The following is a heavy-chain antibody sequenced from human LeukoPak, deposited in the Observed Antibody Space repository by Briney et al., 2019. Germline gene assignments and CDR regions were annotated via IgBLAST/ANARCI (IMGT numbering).Heavy chain of an antibody. CDR2: INSDGFST. J-gene: IGHJ3*02. Sequence: PGGSLRLSCAASGFTFSSYWMHWVRQAPGKGLVGVSRINSDGFSTNYADSVKGRFTISRDNAKNTLYLQMNSLRAEDTAVYYCVRYTYPPDAFDIWGQGTMVTVSS. D-gene: IGHD2-2*02. CDR1: GFTFSSYW. V-gene: IGHV3-74*01. CDR3: VRYTYPPDAFDI.